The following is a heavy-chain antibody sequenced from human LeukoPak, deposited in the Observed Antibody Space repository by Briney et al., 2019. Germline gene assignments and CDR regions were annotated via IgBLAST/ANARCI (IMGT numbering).Heavy chain of an antibody. CDR3: ATLNGYSSGWYSGWFDP. V-gene: IGHV3-23*01. D-gene: IGHD6-19*01. J-gene: IGHJ5*02. CDR2: ISGSGGST. CDR1: GFTFSSYA. Sequence: GGSLRLSCAASGFTFSSYAMSWVRQAPGKGLEWVSAISGSGGSTYYADSVKGRFTISRDNSKNTLYLQMNSLRAEDTSVYYCATLNGYSSGWYSGWFDPWGQGTLVTVSS.